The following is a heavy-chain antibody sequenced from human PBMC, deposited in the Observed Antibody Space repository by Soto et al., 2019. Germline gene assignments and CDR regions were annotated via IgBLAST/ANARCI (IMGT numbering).Heavy chain of an antibody. CDR3: ARMRCSVGTCYSPYNYYGMDV. D-gene: IGHD2-15*01. V-gene: IGHV3-21*04. Sequence: PGGSLRLSCAASGFTFSSYSMNWVRQAPGKGLEWVSSISSSSSYIYYADSVKSRVTISADTSKNQFSLELSSVTAADTAVYYCARMRCSVGTCYSPYNYYGMDVCGQGTTVTVSS. J-gene: IGHJ6*02. CDR1: GFTFSSYS. CDR2: ISSSSSYI.